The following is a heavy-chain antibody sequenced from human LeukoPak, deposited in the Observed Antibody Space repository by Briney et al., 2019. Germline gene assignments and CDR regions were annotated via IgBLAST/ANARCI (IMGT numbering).Heavy chain of an antibody. D-gene: IGHD3-10*01. Sequence: SSETLSLTCTVSGGSISSGGYYWSWIRQHTGKGLEWIGYIYYSGSTYYNPSLKSRVTISVDTSKNQFSLKLSSVTAADTAVYYCAREIDGMVRGVTRYYYGMDVWGQGTTVTVSS. CDR2: IYYSGST. V-gene: IGHV4-31*03. CDR1: GGSISSGGYY. J-gene: IGHJ6*02. CDR3: AREIDGMVRGVTRYYYGMDV.